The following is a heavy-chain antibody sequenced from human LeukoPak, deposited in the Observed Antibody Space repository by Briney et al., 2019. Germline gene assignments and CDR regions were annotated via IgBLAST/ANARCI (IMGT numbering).Heavy chain of an antibody. J-gene: IGHJ4*02. Sequence: PGGSLRLSCAASGFTFASYAMSWVRQAPGKGLEWVSAISRSDGSTYYADSVKGRFTISRDNSKDTLSLQMNSLRAEDTAVYYCAEPPWRGNGWYRFDFWGQGTLVTVSS. CDR3: AEPPWRGNGWYRFDF. D-gene: IGHD6-19*01. CDR2: ISRSDGST. CDR1: GFTFASYA. V-gene: IGHV3-23*01.